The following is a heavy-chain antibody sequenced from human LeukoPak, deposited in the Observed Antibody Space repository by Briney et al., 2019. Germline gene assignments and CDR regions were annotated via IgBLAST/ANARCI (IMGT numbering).Heavy chain of an antibody. D-gene: IGHD3-10*01. CDR2: IYYSGST. CDR3: ARTFYYGSGSLDAFDI. Sequence: SQTLSLTCTVSGGSISSGDYYWSWIRQHPGKGLEWIGCIYYSGSTYYNPSLKSRVTISLDTSNNQFSLRLSSVTAADTAVYYCARTFYYGSGSLDAFDIWGQGTMVTVSS. V-gene: IGHV4-31*03. CDR1: GGSISSGDYY. J-gene: IGHJ3*02.